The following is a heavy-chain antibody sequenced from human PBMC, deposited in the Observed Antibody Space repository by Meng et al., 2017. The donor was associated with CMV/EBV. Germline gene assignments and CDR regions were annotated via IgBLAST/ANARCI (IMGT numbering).Heavy chain of an antibody. V-gene: IGHV1-69*12. CDR3: ARGSGAGTTWSYFDY. D-gene: IGHD1-7*01. CDR2: IIPIFGTA. CDR1: GGTFISYA. Sequence: VPLVTLGADVKKPGASGKVSCKASGGTFISYAISWVRQAPGKGLEWMGGIIPIFGTANYAKKFQGRVTITADESTSTAYMELSSLRSEDTAVYYCARGSGAGTTWSYFDYWGQGTLVTVSS. J-gene: IGHJ4*02.